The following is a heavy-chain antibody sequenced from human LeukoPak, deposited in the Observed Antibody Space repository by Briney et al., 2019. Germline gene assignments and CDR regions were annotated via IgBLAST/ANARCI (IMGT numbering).Heavy chain of an antibody. V-gene: IGHV3-23*01. CDR2: ISASGGST. Sequence: GGSLRLSCAASGFTFSSYAMSWVRQATGKGLEWVSAISASGGSTYYADSVKGRFTISRDNSKNTLYLQMNSLRAEDTAVYYCAKVIWFGELFFDYWGQGTLVTVSS. CDR1: GFTFSSYA. J-gene: IGHJ4*02. D-gene: IGHD3-10*01. CDR3: AKVIWFGELFFDY.